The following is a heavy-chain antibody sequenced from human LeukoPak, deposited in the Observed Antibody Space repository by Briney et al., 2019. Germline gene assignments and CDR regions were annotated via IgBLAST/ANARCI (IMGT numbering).Heavy chain of an antibody. J-gene: IGHJ2*01. CDR1: GYTFTSYW. D-gene: IGHD2-8*01. CDR2: IHPGDSDT. Sequence: GESLKISCKGSGYTFTSYWIGWVRQMPGKGLEWMGIIHPGDSDTRYSPSFEGQVTISADKSFSTAYLQWSSLKASDTAMYYCARQGANGPTALNWYFDLWGRGTLVTVSS. V-gene: IGHV5-51*01. CDR3: ARQGANGPTALNWYFDL.